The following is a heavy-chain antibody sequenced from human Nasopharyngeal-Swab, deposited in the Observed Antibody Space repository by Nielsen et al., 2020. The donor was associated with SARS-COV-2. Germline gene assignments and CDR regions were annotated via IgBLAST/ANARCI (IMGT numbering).Heavy chain of an antibody. CDR1: GFTFSDYV. Sequence: GESLKISCSASGFTFSDYVMHWVRQAPGTGLEYISAISTDGGDTYYADSVKGRFTISRDNSKNTLYLQMNSLRAEDTAVYYCARDQRDYGDYGSGSFDIWGQGTMVTVSS. V-gene: IGHV3-64*04. J-gene: IGHJ3*02. D-gene: IGHD4-17*01. CDR3: ARDQRDYGDYGSGSFDI. CDR2: ISTDGGDT.